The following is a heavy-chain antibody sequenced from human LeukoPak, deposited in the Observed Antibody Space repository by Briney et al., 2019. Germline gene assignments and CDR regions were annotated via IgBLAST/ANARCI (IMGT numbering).Heavy chain of an antibody. D-gene: IGHD3-22*01. CDR2: IKSKTDGGTT. J-gene: IGHJ3*02. CDR3: TTEGYDSSGYYLDAFDI. Sequence: PGGSLRLSCAASGFTFSNAWMSWVRQAPGKGLEWVGRIKSKTDGGTTDYAAPVKGRFTISRDDSKNTLYLQMNSLKTEDTTVYYCTTEGYDSSGYYLDAFDIWGQGTMVTVSS. CDR1: GFTFSNAW. V-gene: IGHV3-15*01.